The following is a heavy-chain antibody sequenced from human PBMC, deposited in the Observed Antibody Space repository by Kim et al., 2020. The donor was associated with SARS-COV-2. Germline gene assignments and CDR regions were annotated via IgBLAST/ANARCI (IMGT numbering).Heavy chain of an antibody. V-gene: IGHV3-30*18. J-gene: IGHJ3*02. D-gene: IGHD2-8*01. CDR1: GFTFSSYG. CDR3: AKDSNSAFDI. Sequence: GGSLRLSCAASGFTFSSYGMHWVRQAPGKGLEWVAVISYDGSNKYYADSVKGRFTISRDNSKNTLYLQMNSLRAEDTAVYYCAKDSNSAFDIWGQGTMVTVSS. CDR2: ISYDGSNK.